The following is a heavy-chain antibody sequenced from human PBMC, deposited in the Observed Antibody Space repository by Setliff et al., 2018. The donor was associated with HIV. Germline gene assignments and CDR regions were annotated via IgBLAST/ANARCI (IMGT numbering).Heavy chain of an antibody. CDR3: ARVQTMAGAGTQYYYMDV. J-gene: IGHJ6*03. CDR2: INAGNGNT. CDR1: GYTFGRYA. D-gene: IGHD6-19*01. Sequence: ASVKVSCKASGYTFGRYAMHWVRQAPGQRLEWMGWINAGNGNTKYSQKFQGRVSIARDTSASTAYMELSSLRSEDTAVYYCARVQTMAGAGTQYYYMDVWGKGTTVTVSS. V-gene: IGHV1-3*01.